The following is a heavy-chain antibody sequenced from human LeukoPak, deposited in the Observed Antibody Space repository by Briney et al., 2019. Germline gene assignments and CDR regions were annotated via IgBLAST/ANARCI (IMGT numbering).Heavy chain of an antibody. Sequence: SETLSLTCAVYGGSFSGYYWSWIRQPPGKGLEWIGEINHSGSTNYNPSLKSRVTISVDKSKNQFPLKLSSVTAADTAVYYCARALSWFDPWGQGTLVTVSS. CDR1: GGSFSGYY. V-gene: IGHV4-34*01. CDR3: ARALSWFDP. J-gene: IGHJ5*02. CDR2: INHSGST.